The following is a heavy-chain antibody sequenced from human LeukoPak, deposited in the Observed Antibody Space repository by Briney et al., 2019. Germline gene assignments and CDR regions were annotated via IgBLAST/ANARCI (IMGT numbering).Heavy chain of an antibody. CDR2: IYSIAST. CDR1: GVSISSYW. V-gene: IGHV4-4*07. Sequence: SQTLSLTCTGSGVSISSYWWSWIRQPAGKGLDWLGRIYSIASTTYHPSLKRRVTMSVATSKNQVSLLLSSATAADKAMYHCARVYQSSGISSGYFDYWGQGTLVTVSS. CDR3: ARVYQSSGISSGYFDY. D-gene: IGHD4-23*01. J-gene: IGHJ4*02.